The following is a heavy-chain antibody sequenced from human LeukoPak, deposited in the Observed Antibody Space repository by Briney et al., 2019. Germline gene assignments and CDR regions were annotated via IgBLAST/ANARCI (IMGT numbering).Heavy chain of an antibody. CDR1: GFSLSTSGMC. Sequence: RMSGPTLVNPTQTLTLPCTFSGFSLSTSGMCVSWIRQPPGKALEWLARIDWDDDKYYSTSLKTRLTISKDTSKNQVVLTMTNMDPVDTATYYCARIDLYYGSGSYYFDYWGQGTLVTVSS. D-gene: IGHD3-10*01. CDR2: IDWDDDK. J-gene: IGHJ4*02. V-gene: IGHV2-70*11. CDR3: ARIDLYYGSGSYYFDY.